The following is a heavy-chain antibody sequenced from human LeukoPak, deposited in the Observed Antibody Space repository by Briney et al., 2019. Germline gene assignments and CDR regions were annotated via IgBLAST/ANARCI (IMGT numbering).Heavy chain of an antibody. CDR3: ARGFNGYLSSWSSFDY. V-gene: IGHV4-59*08. Sequence: PSETLSLTCTVSGGSDSSHFWSWIRQPPGKGLEWMGYIYYSGSTNYNPSLKSRVTISIDTSKNQFSLRLSSVTAADTAVYYCARGFNGYLSSWSSFDYWGQGTLVTVSS. J-gene: IGHJ4*02. D-gene: IGHD6-13*01. CDR1: GGSDSSHF. CDR2: IYYSGST.